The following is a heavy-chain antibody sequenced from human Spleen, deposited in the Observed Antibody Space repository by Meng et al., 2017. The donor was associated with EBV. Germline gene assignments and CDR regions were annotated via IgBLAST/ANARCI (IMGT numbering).Heavy chain of an antibody. J-gene: IGHJ4*02. V-gene: IGHV1-69*01. Sequence: QGHLVQSWAEGKKPGSSVKVSCKTSGGTFRSDAVSWVRQAPGQGLEWMGGLIPMVGAPHYAQKFQGRVTIIADESTSTHSMELNSLRSEDTAMYYCASESGRGFTPDYWGQGTLVTVSS. CDR1: GGTFRSDA. D-gene: IGHD3-10*01. CDR3: ASESGRGFTPDY. CDR2: LIPMVGAP.